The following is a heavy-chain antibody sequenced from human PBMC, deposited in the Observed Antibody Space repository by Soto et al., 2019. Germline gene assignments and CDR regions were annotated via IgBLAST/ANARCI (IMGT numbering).Heavy chain of an antibody. CDR2: IIPIFGTA. J-gene: IGHJ3*02. CDR3: ARGELGTDDAFDI. V-gene: IGHV1-69*13. D-gene: IGHD7-27*01. CDR1: GGTFSSYA. Sequence: ASVKVSCKASGGTFSSYAISWVRQAPRQGLEWMGGIIPIFGTANYAQKFQGRVTITADESTSTAYMELSSLRSEDTAVYYCARGELGTDDAFDIWGQGTMVTVSS.